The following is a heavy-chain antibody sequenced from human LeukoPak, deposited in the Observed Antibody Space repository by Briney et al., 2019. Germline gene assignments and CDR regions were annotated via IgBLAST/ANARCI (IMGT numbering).Heavy chain of an antibody. CDR1: GGSFSGYY. J-gene: IGHJ6*03. CDR3: ARRGIAVASLKPYYYYYMDV. D-gene: IGHD6-19*01. V-gene: IGHV4-34*01. Sequence: ASETLSLTCAVYGGSFSGYYWSWIRQPPGKGLEWIGEINHSGSTNYNPSLKSRVTISVDTSKNQFSLKLSSVTAADTAVYYCARRGIAVASLKPYYYYYMDVWGKGTTVTISS. CDR2: INHSGST.